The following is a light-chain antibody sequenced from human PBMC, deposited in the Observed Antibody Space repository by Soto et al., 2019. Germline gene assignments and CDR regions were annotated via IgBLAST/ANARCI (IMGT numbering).Light chain of an antibody. CDR1: QRISGW. CDR2: DVS. J-gene: IGKJ1*01. Sequence: DIQVTQSPSTLSASVWDTVTITCQASQRISGWLAWHQQKPGKAPKLLIYDVSALKRGVPPRFSGSGSGTEVTLTSSSRQPEDVATYYCQQYDSFSVTFGQGTKVDIK. CDR3: QQYDSFSVT. V-gene: IGKV1-5*01.